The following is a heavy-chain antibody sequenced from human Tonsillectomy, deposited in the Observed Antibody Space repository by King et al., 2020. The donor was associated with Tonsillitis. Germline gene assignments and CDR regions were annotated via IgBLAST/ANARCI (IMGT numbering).Heavy chain of an antibody. J-gene: IGHJ6*02. Sequence: VQMVESGGGLVQPGGSLRLSCAGSGFTFSSYAMSWVRQAPGKGLEWVSAISGSGGSTYYADSVKGRFTISRDSSKDTLYLQMNSLRAEDTAAYYCARSPSSGWFWYYVMDVWGPGTTVTVSS. V-gene: IGHV3-23*04. D-gene: IGHD6-19*01. CDR3: ARSPSSGWFWYYVMDV. CDR2: ISGSGGST. CDR1: GFTFSSYA.